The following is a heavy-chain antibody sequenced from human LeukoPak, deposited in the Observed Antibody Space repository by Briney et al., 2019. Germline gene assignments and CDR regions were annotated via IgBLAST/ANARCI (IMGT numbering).Heavy chain of an antibody. CDR1: LGSFRGYY. CDR3: ARGLRRDGYNSLGFDI. J-gene: IGHJ3*02. V-gene: IGHV4-34*01. CDR2: INQSGST. D-gene: IGHD5-24*01. Sequence: SETLSLTCAVYLGSFRGYYRSWIRQPPGKGLEWIGEINQSGSTKYNPSLKSRVTISVDKSKNQFSLKLSSVTAADTGVYYCARGLRRDGYNSLGFDIWGQGTMVTVSS.